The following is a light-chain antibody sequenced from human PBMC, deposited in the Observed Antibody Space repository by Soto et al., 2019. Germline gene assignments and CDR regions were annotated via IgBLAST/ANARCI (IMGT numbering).Light chain of an antibody. CDR1: SSDVGGYNS. V-gene: IGLV2-8*01. CDR3: SSYAGTTNLV. J-gene: IGLJ3*02. Sequence: QSVLTQPPSASGSPGQSVTISCTGTSSDVGGYNSVSWYQQHPGKAPKLMIYEVSERPSGVPDRFSGSKSGNTASLTVSWLQADDEADYYCSSYAGTTNLVFGGGTKVTVL. CDR2: EVS.